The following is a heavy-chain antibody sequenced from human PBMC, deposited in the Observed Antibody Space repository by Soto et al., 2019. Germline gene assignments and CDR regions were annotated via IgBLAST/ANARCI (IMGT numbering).Heavy chain of an antibody. V-gene: IGHV3-73*01. CDR1: GFTFSAAA. CDR2: IRSKTNNYVT. J-gene: IGHJ4*02. Sequence: GGSLRLSCVGSGFTFSAAAIHWVRQAPGQGLEWIGRIRSKTNNYVTAYSASVEGRFTLSRDDSRNTTYLEMQSLRVEDTAVYFCTASPYWGQGTLVTVYS. CDR3: TASPY.